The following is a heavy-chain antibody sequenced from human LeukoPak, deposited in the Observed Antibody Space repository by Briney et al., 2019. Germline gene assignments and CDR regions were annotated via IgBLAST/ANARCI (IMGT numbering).Heavy chain of an antibody. CDR1: GFTFSSYA. CDR2: FSYDGSSK. J-gene: IGHJ4*02. CDR3: ARGKGSESGYDYFLDY. V-gene: IGHV3-30-3*01. Sequence: GGSLRLSCAASGFTFSSYAMHWVPQAPGKGLEWVTLFSYDGSSKYYADSVRGRFTISRDNSKNTLYLQMNSLRADDSAVYYCARGKGSESGYDYFLDYWGQGTLVTVSS. D-gene: IGHD5-12*01.